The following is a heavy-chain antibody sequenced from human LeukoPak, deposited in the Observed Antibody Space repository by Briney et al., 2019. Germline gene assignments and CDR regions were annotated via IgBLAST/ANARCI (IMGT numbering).Heavy chain of an antibody. CDR1: GFSFSSYA. V-gene: IGHV3-23*01. D-gene: IGHD2-15*01. CDR3: ARSGYCSGGSCYLHDAFDF. Sequence: PGGSLRLSCAASGFSFSSYAMSWVRQAPGKGLEWVSAISGSGGSTYYADSVKGRFTISRDNSKNTLYLQMNSLRAEDTAVYYCARSGYCSGGSCYLHDAFDFWGQGTMVTVSS. J-gene: IGHJ3*01. CDR2: ISGSGGST.